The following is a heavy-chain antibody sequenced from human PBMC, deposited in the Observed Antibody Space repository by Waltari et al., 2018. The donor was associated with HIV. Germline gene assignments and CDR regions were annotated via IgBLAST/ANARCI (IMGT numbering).Heavy chain of an antibody. CDR2: MFHSGST. D-gene: IGHD4-17*01. CDR1: GGSISSSHW. CDR3: VKVMTGDYRSSWFDP. J-gene: IGHJ5*02. Sequence: QVQLQESGPGLVKPSETLSLTCAVYGGSISSSHWWTWVRQAPGKGLEWIGEMFHSGSTNYNPSLKSRVTISIDKAKNQFYLRLTSVTAADTAVYYCVKVMTGDYRSSWFDPWGQGTLVTVSS. V-gene: IGHV4-4*02.